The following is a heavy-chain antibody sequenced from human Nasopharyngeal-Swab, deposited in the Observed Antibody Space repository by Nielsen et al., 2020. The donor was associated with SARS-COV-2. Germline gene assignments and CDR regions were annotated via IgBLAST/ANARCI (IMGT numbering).Heavy chain of an antibody. V-gene: IGHV3-11*06. CDR1: GFSFSDYF. CDR3: ARDYCSSTSCYDY. CDR2: ISGTGSNT. D-gene: IGHD2-2*01. J-gene: IGHJ4*02. Sequence: GESLKISCAASGFSFSDYFMSWVRQAPGKGLEWVSFISGTGSNTKYADSVMGRFTISRDNAKNSLYLQMNSLRAEDTAVYYCARDYCSSTSCYDYWGQGTLVTVSS.